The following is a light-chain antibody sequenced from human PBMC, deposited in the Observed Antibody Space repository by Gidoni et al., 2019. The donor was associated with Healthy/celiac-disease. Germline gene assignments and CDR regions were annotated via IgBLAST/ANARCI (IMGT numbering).Light chain of an antibody. CDR3: MQGTHWPFT. CDR1: QSLVYSDGNTS. J-gene: IGKJ5*01. Sequence: DVVMTQSPLSLPVILGQPASISCRSSQSLVYSDGNTSLNWFQQRPGQSPRRLIYKVSNRDSGVPDRFSGSGSGPDFTLKISRVEAEDVGVYYCMQGTHWPFTFGQGTRLEIK. CDR2: KVS. V-gene: IGKV2-30*01.